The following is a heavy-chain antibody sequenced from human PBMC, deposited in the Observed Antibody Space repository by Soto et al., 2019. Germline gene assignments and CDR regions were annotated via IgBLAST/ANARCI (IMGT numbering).Heavy chain of an antibody. Sequence: QVQLVESGGGVVQPGRSLRLSCAASGFTFSSYGMHWVRQAPGKGLEWGAVIWYDGSNKYYADSVKGRFTISRDNSKNTLYVEMNSLRAEDTAVYYCARDCAGYSSGWYQRGGFDYWGQGTLVTVSS. J-gene: IGHJ4*02. CDR1: GFTFSSYG. V-gene: IGHV3-33*01. D-gene: IGHD6-19*01. CDR3: ARDCAGYSSGWYQRGGFDY. CDR2: IWYDGSNK.